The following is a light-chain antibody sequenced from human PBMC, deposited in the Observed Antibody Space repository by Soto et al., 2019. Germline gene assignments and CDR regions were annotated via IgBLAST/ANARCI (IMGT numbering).Light chain of an antibody. CDR1: QSVRSSY. J-gene: IGKJ4*01. CDR2: GAS. V-gene: IGKV3-20*01. Sequence: EIVLTQSPGTLSLSPGERATLSCRASQSVRSSYLAWYQQKPGQAPRLLIYGASSRATGIPDRFSGSGSGTDFTITISRLETEDFAVYYCKQYGSSPLTFGGGTKVEIK. CDR3: KQYGSSPLT.